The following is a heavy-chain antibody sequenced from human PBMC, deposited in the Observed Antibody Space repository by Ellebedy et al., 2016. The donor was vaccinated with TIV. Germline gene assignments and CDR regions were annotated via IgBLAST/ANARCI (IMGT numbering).Heavy chain of an antibody. V-gene: IGHV3-13*01. CDR2: VGTAGDT. D-gene: IGHD2-21*01. CDR3: ARVRFGDTAVDY. CDR1: GFTFSSYD. Sequence: GGSLRLSCAASGFTFSSYDMHWVRHVTGKGGGGGGDVGTAGDTYYPGSVKGRFTISRENAKTSSYLQITSLRAEDTAVYYCARVRFGDTAVDYWGQGTLVTVSS. J-gene: IGHJ4*03.